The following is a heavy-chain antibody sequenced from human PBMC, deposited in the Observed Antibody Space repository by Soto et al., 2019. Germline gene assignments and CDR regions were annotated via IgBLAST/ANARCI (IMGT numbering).Heavy chain of an antibody. J-gene: IGHJ4*02. CDR2: IIPILGIA. V-gene: IGHV1-69*02. D-gene: IGHD5-12*01. CDR1: GGTFSSYT. CDR3: ARGELDVDIVAAFDS. Sequence: QVQLVQSGAEVKKPGSSVKVSCKASGGTFSSYTISWVRQAPGQGLEWMGRIIPILGIANYAQKFQGRVTITADKSTSTAYMELSSLRSEDTAVYYCARGELDVDIVAAFDSWGQGTLVTVSS.